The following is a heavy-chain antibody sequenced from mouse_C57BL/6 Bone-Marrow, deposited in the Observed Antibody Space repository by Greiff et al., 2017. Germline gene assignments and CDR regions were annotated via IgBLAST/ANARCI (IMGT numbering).Heavy chain of an antibody. J-gene: IGHJ3*01. CDR2: ISYDGSN. Sequence: EVQLQQSGPGLVKPSQSLSLTCSVPGYSITSGYYWNWIRQFPGNNLEWMGYISYDGSNNYNPSLKNRFSITRDTSTNPFFLKLNSVTTEDTATYYSAIDGYDVFAYWGQGTLVTVSA. D-gene: IGHD2-2*01. V-gene: IGHV3-6*01. CDR1: GYSITSGYY. CDR3: AIDGYDVFAY.